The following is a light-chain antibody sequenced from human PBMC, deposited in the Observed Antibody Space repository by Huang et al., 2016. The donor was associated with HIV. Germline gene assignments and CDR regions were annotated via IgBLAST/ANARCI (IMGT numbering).Light chain of an antibody. CDR1: QTISNF. CDR3: QQSYNPPRT. Sequence: DIQMPQFPSSLSASVGDRVTITCRASQTISNFLTCYHQKQGKAPNLLIFAAYSSQSGVPSRFSCSGSGTQFTLTISSLQPEDFATYYCQQSYNPPRTFGQGTRVEIK. V-gene: IGKV1-39*01. CDR2: AAY. J-gene: IGKJ1*01.